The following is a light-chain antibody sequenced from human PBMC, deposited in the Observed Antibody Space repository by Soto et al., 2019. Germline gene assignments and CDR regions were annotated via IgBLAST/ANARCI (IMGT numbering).Light chain of an antibody. CDR2: ENN. V-gene: IGLV1-40*01. CDR3: QSYDSSLSGYV. CDR1: SSNIGAGYE. Sequence: QSVLTQPTSVSESPGQRVTISCTGSSSNIGAGYEAHWYQQVPGTAPKLLIYENNNRPSGVPDRFSGAKSGNSASLAITGLQAEDEAEYYCQSYDSSLSGYVFGTGTKVTVL. J-gene: IGLJ1*01.